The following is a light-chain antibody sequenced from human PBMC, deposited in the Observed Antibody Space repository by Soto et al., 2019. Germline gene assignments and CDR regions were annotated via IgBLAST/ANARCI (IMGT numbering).Light chain of an antibody. J-gene: IGLJ2*01. CDR1: SSDVGGYTY. Sequence: QSALTQPPSASGSPGQSVTISCTGTSSDVGGYTYVSWYQQHPGKAPKLMIYEVSKRPSGVPDRFSGSKSGNTASLSVSGLQAGDEADYYCSAYAGSNNFVVFGGGTQLTVL. CDR3: SAYAGSNNFVV. V-gene: IGLV2-8*01. CDR2: EVS.